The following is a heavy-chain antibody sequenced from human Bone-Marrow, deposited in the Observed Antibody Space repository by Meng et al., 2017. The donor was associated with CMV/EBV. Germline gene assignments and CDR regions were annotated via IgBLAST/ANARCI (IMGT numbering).Heavy chain of an antibody. J-gene: IGHJ5*02. V-gene: IGHV4-34*01. Sequence: CAVYSVTLTGYCRSWIRQPPGKGLEWIGEITHQATNKYNPSLKRRLTMSVDTSKNHFSLSLTTMTAADTAVYYCARKIRASRAGWFDPWGQGTLVTVSS. CDR2: ITHQATN. CDR1: SVTLTGYC. CDR3: ARKIRASRAGWFDP. D-gene: IGHD4/OR15-4a*01.